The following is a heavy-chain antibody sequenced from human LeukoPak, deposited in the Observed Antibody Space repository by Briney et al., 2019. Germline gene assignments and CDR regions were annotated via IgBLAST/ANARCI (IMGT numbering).Heavy chain of an antibody. CDR1: GFTFGSYA. CDR3: VRDQGGERWFDP. V-gene: IGHV3-21*01. CDR2: ISSGSSFI. D-gene: IGHD3-16*01. J-gene: IGHJ5*02. Sequence: PGGSLRLSCAASGFTFGSYAMNLVRQAPGKGLEWVSSISSGSSFIYYADSVKGRFTIARDNAKNSLYLQMNSLRPEDTAIYYCVRDQGGERWFDPWGQGTLVTVSS.